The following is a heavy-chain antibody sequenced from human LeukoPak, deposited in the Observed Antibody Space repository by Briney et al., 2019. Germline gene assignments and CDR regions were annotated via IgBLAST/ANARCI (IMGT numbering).Heavy chain of an antibody. CDR2: ITSSSGTI. D-gene: IGHD1-26*01. J-gene: IGHJ4*02. CDR3: ARAGGSYQVFDN. V-gene: IGHV3-48*01. CDR1: GFTFNSYS. Sequence: RGSLRLSCAASGFTFNSYSMNWVRQAPGKGLEWVSYITSSSGTIYYAGSVKGRFTISRDNAKNSLYLQMNSLRAEDTAVYYCARAGGSYQVFDNWGQGTLVTVSS.